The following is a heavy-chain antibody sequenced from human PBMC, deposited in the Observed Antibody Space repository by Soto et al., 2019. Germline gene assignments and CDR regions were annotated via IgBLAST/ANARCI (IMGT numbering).Heavy chain of an antibody. V-gene: IGHV4-30-2*01. CDR3: ARVPAD. Sequence: QLQLQESGSGLVKPSQTLSLTCAVSGGSISSGGYSCSWIRQPPGKGLEWIGYIYHSGSSYYNTYITSRVTISLDRSKNQFSLKLSSVTAADTAVYYCARVPADWGQGHLVTVSS. CDR2: IYHSGSS. CDR1: GGSISSGGYS. J-gene: IGHJ1*01.